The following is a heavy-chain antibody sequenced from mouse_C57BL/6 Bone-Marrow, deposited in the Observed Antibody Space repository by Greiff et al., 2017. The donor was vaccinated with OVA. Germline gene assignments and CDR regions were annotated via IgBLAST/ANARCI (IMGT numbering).Heavy chain of an antibody. CDR3: ASQGWDGAMDY. CDR1: GYTFTSYD. Sequence: VQGVESGPELVKPGASVKLSCKASGYTFTSYDINWVKQRPGQGLEWIGWIYPRDGSTKYNEKFKGKATLTVDTSSSTAYMELHSLTSEDSAVYFCASQGWDGAMDYWGQGTSVTVSS. J-gene: IGHJ4*01. D-gene: IGHD4-1*01. V-gene: IGHV1-85*01. CDR2: IYPRDGST.